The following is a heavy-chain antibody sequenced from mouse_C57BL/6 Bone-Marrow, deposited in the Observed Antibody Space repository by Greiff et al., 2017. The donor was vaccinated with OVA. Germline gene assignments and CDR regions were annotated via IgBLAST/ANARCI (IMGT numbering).Heavy chain of an antibody. CDR3: AREATVVAKDY. CDR1: GYTFTSYW. CDR2: INPSNGGT. D-gene: IGHD1-1*01. Sequence: VQLQQPGTELVKPGASVKLSCKASGYTFTSYWMHWVKQRPGQGLEWIGNINPSNGGTNYNEKFKSKATLTVDKSSSTAYMQISSLTSEDSAVYDCAREATVVAKDYWGQGTTLTVSS. V-gene: IGHV1-53*01. J-gene: IGHJ2*01.